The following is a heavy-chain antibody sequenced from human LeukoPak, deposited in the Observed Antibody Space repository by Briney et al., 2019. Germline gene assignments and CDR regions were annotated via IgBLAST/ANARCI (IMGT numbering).Heavy chain of an antibody. D-gene: IGHD6-13*01. J-gene: IGHJ5*02. CDR3: ARGAAAAVGWFDP. V-gene: IGHV4-38-2*02. Sequence: PSETLSLTCTVSGYSISSGYYWGWIRQPPGKGLEWIGSIYHSGSTYYNPSLKSRVTISVDRSKNQFSLKLSSVTAADTAVYYCARGAAAAVGWFDPWGQGTLVTVSS. CDR2: IYHSGST. CDR1: GYSISSGYY.